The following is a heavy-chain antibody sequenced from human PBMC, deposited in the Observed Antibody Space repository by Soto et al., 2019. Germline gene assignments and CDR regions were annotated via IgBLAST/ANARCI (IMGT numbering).Heavy chain of an antibody. CDR2: IAYDASKK. D-gene: IGHD2-15*01. V-gene: IGHV3-30*03. CDR3: ASPYCSGGSCYLTEYFQH. Sequence: QVQLVESGGGVVQPRRSLRLSCAASGFSFSYYAMHWVRQAPGKGLEWVAVIAYDASKKYYADSVKGRFTISRDNSKNTLYLQMNSPRDEDTAVYYCASPYCSGGSCYLTEYFQHWGQGTLVTVSS. J-gene: IGHJ1*01. CDR1: GFSFSYYA.